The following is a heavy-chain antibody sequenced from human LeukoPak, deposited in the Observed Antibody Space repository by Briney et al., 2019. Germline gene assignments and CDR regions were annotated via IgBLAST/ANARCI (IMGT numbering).Heavy chain of an antibody. CDR1: GFTFSSYA. J-gene: IGHJ6*02. Sequence: GGSLRLSCAASGFTFSSYAVPWVRQAPGKGLEWVAVISYDGSNKYYADSVKGRFTISRDNSKNTLYLQMNSLRAEDTAVYYCARDFSGIAVAGTRYYGMDVWGQGTTVTVSS. CDR2: ISYDGSNK. V-gene: IGHV3-30-3*01. CDR3: ARDFSGIAVAGTRYYGMDV. D-gene: IGHD6-19*01.